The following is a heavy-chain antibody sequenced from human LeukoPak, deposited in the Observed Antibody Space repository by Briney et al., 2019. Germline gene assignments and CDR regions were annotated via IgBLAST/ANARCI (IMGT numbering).Heavy chain of an antibody. V-gene: IGHV3-23*01. CDR3: ARGIVVVPAARTLDY. CDR2: ISGSGGST. Sequence: GWSHRLSCAASGFTLSSYAMIRVRQDPGKGLEWVSAISGSGGSTSYADSVKCRFTSSRDNSTNTLDLQMNSLRAEDTAVYYCARGIVVVPAARTLDYWGQGTLVTVSS. D-gene: IGHD2-2*01. J-gene: IGHJ4*02. CDR1: GFTLSSYA.